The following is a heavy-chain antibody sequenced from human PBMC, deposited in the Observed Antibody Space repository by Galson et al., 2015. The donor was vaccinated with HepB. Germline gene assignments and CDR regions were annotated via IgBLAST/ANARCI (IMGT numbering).Heavy chain of an antibody. V-gene: IGHV3-23*01. Sequence: SLRLSCAASGFTFSDFAMTWVRQAPGKGLEWISSVSGDGTNTWYADSVRGRFTISRDNPKNTIYLQMSGLRAEDTAIYYCVRRKEANYYWYFDLWGRGTLVTVSS. J-gene: IGHJ2*01. D-gene: IGHD2-8*01. CDR2: VSGDGTNT. CDR1: GFTFSDFA. CDR3: VRRKEANYYWYFDL.